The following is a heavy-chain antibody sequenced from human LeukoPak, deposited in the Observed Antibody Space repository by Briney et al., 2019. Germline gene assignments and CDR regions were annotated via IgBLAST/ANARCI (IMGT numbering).Heavy chain of an antibody. CDR2: IIPIFGTA. CDR1: GYNFTDYG. Sequence: ASVKVSCRASGYNFTDYGITWLRQAPGQGLEWMGGIIPIFGTANYAQKFQGRVTITADKSTSTAYMELSSLRSEDTAVYYCASVGVSLSQYYYYMDVWGKGTTVTVSS. V-gene: IGHV1-69*06. D-gene: IGHD2-8*01. J-gene: IGHJ6*03. CDR3: ASVGVSLSQYYYYMDV.